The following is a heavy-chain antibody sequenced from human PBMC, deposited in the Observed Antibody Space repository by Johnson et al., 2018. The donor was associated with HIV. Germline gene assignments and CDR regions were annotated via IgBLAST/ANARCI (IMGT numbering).Heavy chain of an antibody. D-gene: IGHD3-10*01. V-gene: IGHV3-30*03. J-gene: IGHJ3*02. CDR1: GFTFSSYG. CDR3: AGDPIAFRNYYGSGSAFDI. Sequence: QVQLVESGGGVVQPGRSLRLSCAASGFTFSSYGIHWVRQAPGKGLEWVAFISYDGSNKYYVDSVKGRFTISRDNSKNSLYLQMNSLRPEDTAVYHCAGDPIAFRNYYGSGSAFDIWGQGTMVTVSS. CDR2: ISYDGSNK.